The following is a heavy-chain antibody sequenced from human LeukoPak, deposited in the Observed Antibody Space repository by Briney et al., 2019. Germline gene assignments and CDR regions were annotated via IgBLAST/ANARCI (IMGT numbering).Heavy chain of an antibody. J-gene: IGHJ6*03. CDR3: ARGTDHNDYGDYDELGPGYYYYMDV. Sequence: SETLSLTCTVPGGSISSYYWSWTRQPPGKGLEWIGYIYYSGSTNYNPSLKSRVTISVDTSKNQFSLKLSSVTAADTAVYYCARGTDHNDYGDYDELGPGYYYYMDVWGKGTTVTISS. CDR2: IYYSGST. CDR1: GGSISSYY. V-gene: IGHV4-59*01. D-gene: IGHD4-17*01.